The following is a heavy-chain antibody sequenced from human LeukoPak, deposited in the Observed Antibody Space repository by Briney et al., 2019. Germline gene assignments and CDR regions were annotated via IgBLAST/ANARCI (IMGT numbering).Heavy chain of an antibody. CDR3: VSTPAIRRLNF. CDR1: GFTFSDYY. Sequence: GGSLRLSCAASGFTFSDYYMSWIRQAPGGGLQWIAYISSVTSAIHYANSMKGRFTMSRDNAQNSVDLQMNSLRTEDTAMYFCVSTPAIRRLNFWGQGTLVTVSS. J-gene: IGHJ4*02. V-gene: IGHV3-11*01. D-gene: IGHD2-2*02. CDR2: ISSVTSAI.